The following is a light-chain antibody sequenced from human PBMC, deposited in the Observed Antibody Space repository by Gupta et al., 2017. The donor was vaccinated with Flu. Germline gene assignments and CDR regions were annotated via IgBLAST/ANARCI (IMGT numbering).Light chain of an antibody. V-gene: IGKV3-11*01. Sequence: ATLSLSPGERATLSCRASQSIQRYLAWYQQKPGQAPRLLIYYASARATGIPARFSGSGSGTDFTLTINTREPEDFAIYYCQQRDSWSPITFGQGTRLEIK. CDR2: YAS. J-gene: IGKJ5*01. CDR3: QQRDSWSPIT. CDR1: QSIQRY.